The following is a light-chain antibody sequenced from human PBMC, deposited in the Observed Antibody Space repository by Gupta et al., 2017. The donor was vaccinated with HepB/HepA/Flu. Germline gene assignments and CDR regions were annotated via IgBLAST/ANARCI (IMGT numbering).Light chain of an antibody. CDR1: QSVSSSY. V-gene: IGKV3-7*04. CDR2: GAS. CDR3: QQEYNLPRP. J-gene: IGKJ1*01. Sequence: PGERVTLSCRASQSVSSSYLTWYQQKPGQAPRLLIYGASTRATSIPARFSGSGSGTDFTLTISSLQPEDFAVYYCQQEYNLPRPFGQGTKVEIK.